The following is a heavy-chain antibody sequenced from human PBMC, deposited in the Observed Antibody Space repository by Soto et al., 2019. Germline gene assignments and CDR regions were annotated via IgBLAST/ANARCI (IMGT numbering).Heavy chain of an antibody. J-gene: IGHJ6*03. CDR2: INAGNGNT. CDR3: ARDGIAATYYYYMDV. CDR1: GYTFTSYA. Sequence: WASVKVSCKASGYTFTSYAMHWVRQAPGQRLEWMGWINAGNGNTKYSQKFQGRVTITRDTSASTAYMELSSLRSEDTAVYYCARDGIAATYYYYMDVWGKGTTVTVSS. V-gene: IGHV1-3*01. D-gene: IGHD6-13*01.